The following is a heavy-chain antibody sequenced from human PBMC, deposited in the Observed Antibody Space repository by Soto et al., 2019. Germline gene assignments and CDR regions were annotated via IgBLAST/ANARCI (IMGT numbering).Heavy chain of an antibody. J-gene: IGHJ6*01. CDR2: ISPYTGNT. V-gene: IGHV1-18*01. CDR3: GMVDKYVTPTPQDV. Sequence: QVQLVQSGDEVKKPGASVKVSCKASGYIFVNYGIAWVRQAPGQGLEWMGWISPYTGNTHSASKVQGRLTMTTDTSTAKDYMDLGSLTSDDPAVYYCGMVDKYVTPTPQDVWGQGTTLTVSS. D-gene: IGHD5-12*01. CDR1: GYIFVNYG.